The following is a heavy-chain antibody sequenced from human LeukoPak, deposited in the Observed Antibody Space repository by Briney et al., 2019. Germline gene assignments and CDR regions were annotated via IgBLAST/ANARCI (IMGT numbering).Heavy chain of an antibody. V-gene: IGHV5-51*01. J-gene: IGHJ4*02. CDR1: GYTFTRSW. D-gene: IGHD3-22*01. CDR3: ARLVGGYHKYDY. Sequence: GESLKISCQGSGYTFTRSWIVWVRQMSGKGLEWMGIIYPGDSDTRYSPSFQGQVTISADNSINTAYVQWSSLKASDTAMYYCARLVGGYHKYDYWGQGTLVTVSS. CDR2: IYPGDSDT.